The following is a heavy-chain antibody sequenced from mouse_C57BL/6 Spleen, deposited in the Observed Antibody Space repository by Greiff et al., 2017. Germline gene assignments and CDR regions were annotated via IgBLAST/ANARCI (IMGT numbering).Heavy chain of an antibody. CDR2: INPGSGGT. CDR1: GYAFTNYL. CDR3: ARHPNWRYFDY. V-gene: IGHV1-54*01. Sequence: QVQLQQSGAELVRPGTSVKVSCKASGYAFTNYLIEWVKQRPGQGLEWIGVINPGSGGTNYNEKFKGKATLTAEKSSSTAYLQLSSLTSEDSAVYFCARHPNWRYFDYWGQGTTLTVSS. D-gene: IGHD4-1*01. J-gene: IGHJ2*01.